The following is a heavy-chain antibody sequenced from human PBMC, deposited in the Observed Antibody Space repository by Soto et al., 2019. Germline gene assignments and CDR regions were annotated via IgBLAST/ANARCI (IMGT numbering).Heavy chain of an antibody. CDR2: IIPIFGTA. D-gene: IGHD3-10*01. Sequence: QVQLVQSGAEVKKPGSSVKVSCKAPGGTFSSYAISWVRQAPGQGLEWMGGIIPIFGTANYAQKFQGRVTMTTDESTSRADMELISLRSEDTAVYYCSRAPMVRVGQDYYYCYGMDVWGQGTTVTVSS. J-gene: IGHJ6*02. CDR3: SRAPMVRVGQDYYYCYGMDV. V-gene: IGHV1-69*05. CDR1: GGTFSSYA.